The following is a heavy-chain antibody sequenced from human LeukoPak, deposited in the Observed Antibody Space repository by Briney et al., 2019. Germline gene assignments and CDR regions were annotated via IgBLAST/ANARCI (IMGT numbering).Heavy chain of an antibody. Sequence: GSLRLSCAASGFTFSSYGMSWVRQAPGKGLEWVSAISGSGGGTYYADSVKGRFTIARDNSKNTLYLQMNSLRAEDTAVYYCAISTSGSFGYWGQGTLVTVSS. CDR2: ISGSGGGT. CDR1: GFTFSSYG. J-gene: IGHJ4*02. D-gene: IGHD6-19*01. V-gene: IGHV3-23*01. CDR3: AISTSGSFGY.